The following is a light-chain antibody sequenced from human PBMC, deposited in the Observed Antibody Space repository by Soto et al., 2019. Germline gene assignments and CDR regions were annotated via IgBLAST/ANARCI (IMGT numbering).Light chain of an antibody. V-gene: IGLV2-14*01. CDR1: SSDVGGYNY. CDR3: SSYTSSLYV. Sequence: QSALTQPASVSGSPGQSITISCTGTSSDVGGYNYVSWYQQHPGKAPKLMIYDVSNRPSGVSNRFSGSKSGNTASLTISGLQAEDEADYYCSSYTSSLYVFVPGTKVTVL. J-gene: IGLJ1*01. CDR2: DVS.